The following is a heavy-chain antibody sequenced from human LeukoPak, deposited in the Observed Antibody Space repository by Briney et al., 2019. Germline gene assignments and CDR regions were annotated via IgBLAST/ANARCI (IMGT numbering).Heavy chain of an antibody. J-gene: IGHJ4*02. D-gene: IGHD5-18*01. V-gene: IGHV3-15*07. CDR1: GFTFSSAC. Sequence: GGSLRLSCAASGFTFSSACLSWVRQAPGKGLEWVGRIRTKSDGETVDYAAPVKGRFTISRDDSKNTLFLQMNSLKTEDTAVYYCAKKRGSNFGAFDYWGQGTLVTVSS. CDR2: IRTKSDGETV. CDR3: AKKRGSNFGAFDY.